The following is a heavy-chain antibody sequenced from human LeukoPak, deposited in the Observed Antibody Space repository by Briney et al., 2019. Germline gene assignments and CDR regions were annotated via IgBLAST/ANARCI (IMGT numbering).Heavy chain of an antibody. CDR1: GFTFSDFY. D-gene: IGHD6-13*01. CDR2: ISSSGSSI. CDR3: ARDLSTSSEDWWDY. Sequence: PGGSLRLSCAASGFTFSDFYMSWIRQARGKGLEWISYISSSGSSIYYADSVRGRFTISRDNAKNSPYLQMNTLRAEDTAVYYCARDLSTSSEDWWDYWGQGTLVTVSS. J-gene: IGHJ4*02. V-gene: IGHV3-11*01.